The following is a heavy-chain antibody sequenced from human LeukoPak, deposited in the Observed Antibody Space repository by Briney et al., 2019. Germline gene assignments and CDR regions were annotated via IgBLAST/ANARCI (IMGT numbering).Heavy chain of an antibody. CDR2: ISYDGSNR. CDR1: GFTFSNYA. D-gene: IGHD2-21*01. V-gene: IGHV3-30*04. Sequence: GGSLRLSCAASGFTFSNYAMHWVRQAPGKELEWVALISYDGSNRDYADSVKGRFTISRDDSKNTLYLQMNSLRAEDTAVYYCAREWAVIYYMDVWGKGTTVTVSS. J-gene: IGHJ6*03. CDR3: AREWAVIYYMDV.